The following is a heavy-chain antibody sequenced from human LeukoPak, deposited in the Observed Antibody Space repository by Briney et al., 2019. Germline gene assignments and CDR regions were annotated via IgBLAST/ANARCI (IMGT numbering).Heavy chain of an antibody. J-gene: IGHJ4*02. Sequence: GGSLGLSCAASGFTFSNAWMSWVRQAPGKGLEWVGRIKSKTDGGTTDYAAPVKGRFTISRDDSKNTLYLQMNSLKTEDTAVYYCTTDYCSSTSCAWYYYDSSGYWGQGTLVTVSS. CDR2: IKSKTDGGTT. CDR3: TTDYCSSTSCAWYYYDSSGY. D-gene: IGHD3-22*01. CDR1: GFTFSNAW. V-gene: IGHV3-15*01.